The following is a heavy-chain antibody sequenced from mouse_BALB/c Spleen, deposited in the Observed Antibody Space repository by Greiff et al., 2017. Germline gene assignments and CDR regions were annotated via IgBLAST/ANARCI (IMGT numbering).Heavy chain of an antibody. J-gene: IGHJ4*01. V-gene: IGHV2-9*02. D-gene: IGHD2-1*01. CDR1: GFSLTSYG. CDR3: ARIYYGNYGGAMDY. CDR2: IWAGGST. Sequence: VMLVESGPGLVAPSQSLSITCTVSGFSLTSYGVHWVRQPPGKGLEWLGVIWAGGSTNYNSALMSRLSISKDNSKSQVFLKMNSLQTDDTAMYYCARIYYGNYGGAMDYWGQGTSVTVSS.